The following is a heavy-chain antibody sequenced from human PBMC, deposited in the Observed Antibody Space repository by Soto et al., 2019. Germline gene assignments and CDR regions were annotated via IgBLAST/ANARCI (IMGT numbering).Heavy chain of an antibody. CDR2: INHSGST. V-gene: IGHV4-34*01. CDR1: GGSFSGYY. Sequence: QVQLQQWGAGLLKPSETLSLTCAVYGGSFSGYYWSWIRQPPGKGLEWIGEINHSGSTNYNPSLKSRVTISGDTAKNQFSLKLSSVTAADTAVYYCARGVIAALDYWGQGTLVTVSS. CDR3: ARGVIAALDY. J-gene: IGHJ4*02. D-gene: IGHD6-6*01.